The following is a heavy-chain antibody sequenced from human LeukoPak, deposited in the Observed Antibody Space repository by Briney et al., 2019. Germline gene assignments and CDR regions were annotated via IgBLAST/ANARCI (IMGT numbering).Heavy chain of an antibody. Sequence: PGGSLRLSCAASGFTFSGYWMHWVRQAPGKGLVWVSRINSDGSSTSYADSVKGRFTISRDNAKNTLFLQMNSLRAEDTAVYYCASAVGGSPDYWGQGTLVTVSS. V-gene: IGHV3-74*01. D-gene: IGHD6-19*01. CDR3: ASAVGGSPDY. CDR2: INSDGSST. J-gene: IGHJ4*02. CDR1: GFTFSGYW.